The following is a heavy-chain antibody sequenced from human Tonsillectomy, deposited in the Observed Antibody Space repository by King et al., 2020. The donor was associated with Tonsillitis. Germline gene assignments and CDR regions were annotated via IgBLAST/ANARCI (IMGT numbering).Heavy chain of an antibody. CDR3: ARAPIGSYRTFWYQDREENAFDI. J-gene: IGHJ3*02. V-gene: IGHV3-74*01. CDR2: INSDGSST. Sequence: VQLVESGGGLVQPGGSLRLSCAASGFTFSSYWMHWVRQAPGKGLVWVSRINSDGSSTSYADSVKGRFTISRDNAKNTLYLQMNSLRAEDTAVYYCARAPIGSYRTFWYQDREENAFDIWGQGKMVTVSS. D-gene: IGHD1-26*01. CDR1: GFTFSSYW.